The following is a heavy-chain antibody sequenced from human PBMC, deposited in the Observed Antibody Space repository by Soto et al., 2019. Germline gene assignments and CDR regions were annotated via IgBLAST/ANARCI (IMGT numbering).Heavy chain of an antibody. CDR1: GYTFTSYG. Sequence: QVQQVQSGAEVKKPGASVKVSCKASGYTFTSYGISWVRQAPGQGLEWMGWISAYNGNTKYSPKFQGRVTITRDTSASTAYMELSSLRSEDTAVYYCVRRHVSATGIDWFDPWGQGTLVTVSS. D-gene: IGHD6-13*01. CDR2: ISAYNGNT. J-gene: IGHJ5*02. V-gene: IGHV1-18*01. CDR3: VRRHVSATGIDWFDP.